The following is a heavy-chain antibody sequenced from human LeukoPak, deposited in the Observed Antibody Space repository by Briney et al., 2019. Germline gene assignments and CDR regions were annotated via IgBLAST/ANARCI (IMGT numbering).Heavy chain of an antibody. D-gene: IGHD6-13*01. CDR2: IYPDDSNT. CDR3: ARQGAAGKYYYYYMDV. CDR1: GYNFPIYW. Sequence: LGESLKTSCQGSGYNFPIYWIGWVRQMPGQGLEWMGIIYPDDSNTIYGPSFQGQVTISADKSINTAYLEWSSLKASDTAIYYCARQGAAGKYYYYYMDVWGKGTTVTVSS. J-gene: IGHJ6*03. V-gene: IGHV5-51*01.